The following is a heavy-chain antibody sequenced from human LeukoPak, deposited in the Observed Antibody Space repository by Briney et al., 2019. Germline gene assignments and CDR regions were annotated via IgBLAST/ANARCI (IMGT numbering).Heavy chain of an antibody. CDR1: GYTFTGYC. D-gene: IGHD5-24*01. Sequence: SVKVSCKASGYTFTGYCMHWVRQAPGQGLEWMGRIIPILGIANYAQKFQGRVTITADKSTSTAYMELSSLRSEDTAVYYCASPHGPGAFDIWGQGTMVTVSS. J-gene: IGHJ3*02. CDR3: ASPHGPGAFDI. V-gene: IGHV1-69*02. CDR2: IIPILGIA.